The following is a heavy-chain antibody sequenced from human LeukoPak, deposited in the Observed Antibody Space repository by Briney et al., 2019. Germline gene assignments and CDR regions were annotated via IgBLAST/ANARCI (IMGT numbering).Heavy chain of an antibody. Sequence: GGSLRLSCAASGFTFSSYAMSWVRQAPGKGLEWISAINDSGGSTYYADSVKGRFTISRDSSKNTLYLQMNSLRAEDTATYYCAKDNHYDSSGYFDYWGQGTLVTVST. J-gene: IGHJ4*02. CDR1: GFTFSSYA. V-gene: IGHV3-23*01. D-gene: IGHD3-22*01. CDR3: AKDNHYDSSGYFDY. CDR2: INDSGGST.